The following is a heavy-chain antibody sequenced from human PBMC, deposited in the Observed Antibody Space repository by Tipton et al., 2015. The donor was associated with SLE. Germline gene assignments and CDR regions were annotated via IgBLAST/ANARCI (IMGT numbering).Heavy chain of an antibody. CDR1: GHTISSNY. D-gene: IGHD2-21*02. CDR2: IYSGGST. Sequence: SLRLSCVVSGHTISSNYINWVRHAPGKGLEWVSVIYSGGSTYYADSVKGRFTISRDNSKNTLYLQMNSLRAEDTAVYYCARDLTAVGYYYFDYWGQGTLVTVSS. V-gene: IGHV3-53*05. J-gene: IGHJ4*02. CDR3: ARDLTAVGYYYFDY.